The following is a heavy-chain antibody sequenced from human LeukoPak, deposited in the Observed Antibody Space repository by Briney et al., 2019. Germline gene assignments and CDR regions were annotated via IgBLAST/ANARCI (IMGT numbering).Heavy chain of an antibody. CDR3: ARGGDILSGYYEGGLDY. D-gene: IGHD3-9*01. Sequence: SGTLSLTCAVSGGSISGTNWWSWVRQPPGKGLEWIGEIYHSGSTNYNPSLKGRVTISVDKSKNQFSLKLSSVTAADTAVYYCARGGDILSGYYEGGLDYWGQGTLVTVSS. J-gene: IGHJ4*02. CDR1: GGSISGTNW. CDR2: IYHSGST. V-gene: IGHV4-4*02.